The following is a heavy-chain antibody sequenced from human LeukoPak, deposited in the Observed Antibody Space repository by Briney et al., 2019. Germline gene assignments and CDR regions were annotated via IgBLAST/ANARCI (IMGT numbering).Heavy chain of an antibody. V-gene: IGHV3-23*01. J-gene: IGHJ4*02. Sequence: GGSLRLSCAASGFTFSSYAMHWVRQAPGKGLEWVAAIGSGGATTYYGNSVRGRFTISRDNSKNTLYLQMNSLRAEDTATYYCAKAFGWYFDFWGQGTLVTVSS. CDR2: IGSGGATT. CDR1: GFTFSSYA. CDR3: AKAFGWYFDF. D-gene: IGHD6-19*01.